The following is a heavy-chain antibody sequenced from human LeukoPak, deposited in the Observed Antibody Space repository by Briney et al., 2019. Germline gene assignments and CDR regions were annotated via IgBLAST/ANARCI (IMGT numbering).Heavy chain of an antibody. V-gene: IGHV3-23*01. J-gene: IGHJ4*02. CDR1: GFTFSKYA. CDR2: ISDSGDIT. CDR3: AKIAFDSSGYYYFDY. D-gene: IGHD3-22*01. Sequence: GGSLRLSCTASGFTFSKYAMSWVRQAPGKGLEWVSSISDSGDITYYADSVKGRFSISRDNSENTLYLQMNSLRAEDTAVYYCAKIAFDSSGYYYFDYWGQGTLVTVSS.